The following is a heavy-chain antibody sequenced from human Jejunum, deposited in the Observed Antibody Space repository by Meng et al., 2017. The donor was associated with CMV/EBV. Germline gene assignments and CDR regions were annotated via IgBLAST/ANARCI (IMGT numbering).Heavy chain of an antibody. CDR2: INAKGGGK. V-gene: IGHV1-2*02. J-gene: IGHJ6*02. D-gene: IGHD2-8*01. Sequence: QWRRQEAGKGNERMGSINAKGGGKEKEKKIKGRVKKKREATIRKAYMEMSRLTSDDTAVYYCARVAADNIVQPPALDYYYGMDVWGQGTTVTVSS. CDR3: ARVAADNIVQPPALDYYYGMDV.